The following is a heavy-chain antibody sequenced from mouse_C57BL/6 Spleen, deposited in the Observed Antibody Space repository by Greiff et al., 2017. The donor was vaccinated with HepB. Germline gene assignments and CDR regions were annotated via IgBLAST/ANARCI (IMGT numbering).Heavy chain of an antibody. CDR3: ARSGDYDGAMGC. CDR2: INPNYGTT. Sequence: VQLQQSGPELVKPGASVKISCKASGYSFTDYNMNWVKQSHGKSLEWIGVINPNYGTTSYNQKFKGKATLTVDQSSSTAYMQLNSLTSEDSAVYSCARSGDYDGAMGCWGQGTSVTVSS. CDR1: GYSFTDYN. V-gene: IGHV1-39*01. D-gene: IGHD2-4*01. J-gene: IGHJ4*01.